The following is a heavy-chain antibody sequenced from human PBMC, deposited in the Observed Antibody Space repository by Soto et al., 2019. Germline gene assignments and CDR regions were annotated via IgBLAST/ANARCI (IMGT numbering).Heavy chain of an antibody. J-gene: IGHJ3*02. CDR3: ARDLLSGYYDSSGYAFDI. V-gene: IGHV3-53*04. D-gene: IGHD3-22*01. Sequence: GGSLRLSCAASGFTVSSNYMSWVRQATGKGLEWVSVIYSGGSTYYADSVKGRFTISRHNSKNTLYLQMNSLRAEDTAVYYCARDLLSGYYDSSGYAFDIWGQGTMVTVSS. CDR2: IYSGGST. CDR1: GFTVSSNY.